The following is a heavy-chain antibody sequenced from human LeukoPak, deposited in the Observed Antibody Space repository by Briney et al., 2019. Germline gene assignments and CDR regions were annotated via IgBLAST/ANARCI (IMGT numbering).Heavy chain of an antibody. Sequence: SGGSLRLSCAASGFTFSSYAMSWVRQAPGKGLEWVSAISGSGGSTYYADSVKGRFTISRDNSKNTLYLQMNSLRAEDTAVYYCASQTYDFWSGYYLSPYDYWGQGTLVTVSS. J-gene: IGHJ4*02. D-gene: IGHD3-3*01. CDR1: GFTFSSYA. CDR2: ISGSGGST. CDR3: ASQTYDFWSGYYLSPYDY. V-gene: IGHV3-23*01.